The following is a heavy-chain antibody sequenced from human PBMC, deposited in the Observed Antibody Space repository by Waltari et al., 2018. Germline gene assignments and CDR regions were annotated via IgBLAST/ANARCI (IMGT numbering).Heavy chain of an antibody. CDR2: IYYSGST. J-gene: IGHJ4*02. D-gene: IGHD6-19*01. V-gene: IGHV4-39*07. CDR1: GGSISSSSYY. Sequence: QLQLQESGPGLVKPSETLSLTCTVSGGSISSSSYYWGWIRQPPGKGLEWIGSIYYSGSTYYNPSLKSRVTISVDTSKNQFSLKLSSVTAADTAVYYCARRLKYSSDRYYFDYWGQGTLVTVSS. CDR3: ARRLKYSSDRYYFDY.